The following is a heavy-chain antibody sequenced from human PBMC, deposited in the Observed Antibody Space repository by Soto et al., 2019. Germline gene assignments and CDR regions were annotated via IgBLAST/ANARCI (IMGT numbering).Heavy chain of an antibody. CDR3: ARERYDHGQGYYFDY. Sequence: QVQLQESGPGLVKPSGTLSLTCAVSGGSISSSNWWSWVRQPPGKGLAWFGEIYHSGSTNYNPSLKSRVTISVDKSKNQCSLKLSSVTAADTAVYYCARERYDHGQGYYFDYWCQGTLVTVSS. CDR2: IYHSGST. V-gene: IGHV4-4*02. CDR1: GGSISSSNW. D-gene: IGHD1-1*01. J-gene: IGHJ4*02.